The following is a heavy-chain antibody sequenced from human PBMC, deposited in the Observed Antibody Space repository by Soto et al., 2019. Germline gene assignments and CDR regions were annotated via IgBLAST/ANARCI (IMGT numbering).Heavy chain of an antibody. D-gene: IGHD3-10*01. CDR2: IYYSGST. CDR3: ARDRPHYGSGSYTVESLDY. J-gene: IGHJ4*02. CDR1: GGSISSGGYY. V-gene: IGHV4-31*03. Sequence: QVQLQESGPGLVKPSQTLSLTCTVSGGSISSGGYYWSWIRQHPGKGLEWIGYIYYSGSTYYNPSFXSRAPISVATSXXXFXLKLSSVTAADTAVYYCARDRPHYGSGSYTVESLDYWGQGTLVTVSS.